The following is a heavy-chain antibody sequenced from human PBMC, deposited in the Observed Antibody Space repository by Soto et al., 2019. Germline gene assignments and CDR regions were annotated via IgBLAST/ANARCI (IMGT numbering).Heavy chain of an antibody. CDR3: ARDFPGQNYYGSGSYSPGFGY. J-gene: IGHJ4*02. Sequence: GGSLRLSCAASGFTFSSYWMSWVRQAPGKGLEWVANIKQDGSEKYYVDSVKGRLTISRDNAENSLYLQMNSLRAEDTAVYYCARDFPGQNYYGSGSYSPGFGYWGQGTLVTVSS. D-gene: IGHD3-10*01. CDR1: GFTFSSYW. V-gene: IGHV3-7*05. CDR2: IKQDGSEK.